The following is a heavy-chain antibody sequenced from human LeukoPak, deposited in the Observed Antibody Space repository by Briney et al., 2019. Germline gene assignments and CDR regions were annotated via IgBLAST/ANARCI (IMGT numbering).Heavy chain of an antibody. D-gene: IGHD5-18*01. CDR3: ARDSEYGYGFDY. CDR1: GGSISSYY. J-gene: IGHJ4*02. Sequence: AETLSLTCTVSGGSISSYYWSWVRQAPGKGLEWIGYIYYSGSTNDTPSLKSRVTISVGTSKTQLSMNLNSVTAADTAVYYSARDSEYGYGFDYWGQGTLVTVSS. CDR2: IYYSGST. V-gene: IGHV4-59*01.